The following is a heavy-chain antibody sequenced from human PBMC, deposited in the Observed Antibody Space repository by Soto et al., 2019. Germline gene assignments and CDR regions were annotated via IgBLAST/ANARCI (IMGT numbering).Heavy chain of an antibody. CDR2: ITPFNGNT. V-gene: IGHV1-45*02. Sequence: SVKVSCKASGYTFTYRYLHWVRQAPGQALEWMGWITPFNGNTNYAQKFQDRVTITRDRSMSTAYMELSSLRSEDTAMYYCASPTGYSIYDAFDIWGQGTMVTVSS. D-gene: IGHD6-13*01. CDR1: GYTFTYRY. CDR3: ASPTGYSIYDAFDI. J-gene: IGHJ3*02.